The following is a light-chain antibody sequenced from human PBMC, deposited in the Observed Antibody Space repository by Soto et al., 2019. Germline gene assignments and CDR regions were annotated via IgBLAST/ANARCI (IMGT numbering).Light chain of an antibody. CDR2: DAS. CDR3: QQYNSLWT. V-gene: IGKV1-5*01. CDR1: QSISSW. Sequence: DIQMTQSPSTLSASVGDRVTITCRASQSISSWLAWYQQKPGKAPKLLIYDASRLESGVPSRFSGSGSGTEFPLTISSLQPDDFATYYCQQYNSLWTFGQGTKVEIK. J-gene: IGKJ1*01.